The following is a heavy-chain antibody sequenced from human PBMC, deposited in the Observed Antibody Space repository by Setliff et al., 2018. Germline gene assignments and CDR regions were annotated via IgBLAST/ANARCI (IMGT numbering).Heavy chain of an antibody. J-gene: IGHJ4*02. V-gene: IGHV3-15*01. D-gene: IGHD2-15*01. CDR2: IKSKTDGGTT. CDR1: GVTVSDAW. Sequence: GGSLRLSCAASGVTVSDAWMGWVRQTPGKGLDWVGRIKSKTDGGTTDYAAPVKGRFTISRDDSKNTLYLQMNSLKTEDTAVYYCARTCSGSGCYAGLESWGQGTPVTVSS. CDR3: ARTCSGSGCYAGLES.